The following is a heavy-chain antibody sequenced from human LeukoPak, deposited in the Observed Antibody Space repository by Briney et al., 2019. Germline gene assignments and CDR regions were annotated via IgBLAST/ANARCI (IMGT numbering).Heavy chain of an antibody. J-gene: IGHJ4*02. V-gene: IGHV3-49*03. CDR3: TVISGDY. CDR1: GFTFGDYI. D-gene: IGHD2-21*01. CDR2: IRSKSSGGTT. Sequence: GGSLRLSCTASGFTFGDYIMSWFRQAPGKGLEWVGFIRSKSSGGTTEYAASVKGRFTISRDDSKSIAYLQVNSLKTEDTAVYYCTVISGDYWGQGTLVTVSS.